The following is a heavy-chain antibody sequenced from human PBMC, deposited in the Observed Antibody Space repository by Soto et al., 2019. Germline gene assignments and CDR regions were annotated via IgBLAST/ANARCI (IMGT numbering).Heavy chain of an antibody. CDR1: GGSISNLNW. J-gene: IGHJ4*02. CDR2: IYYSGST. CDR3: ARRYGYYFDY. Sequence: SETLSLTCAVSGGSISNLNWWSWIRQHPGKGLEWIGYIYYSGSTNYNPSLKSRVTISVDTSKNQLSLKLSSVTAADTAVYYCARRYGYYFDYWGQGTLVTVSS. V-gene: IGHV4-59*08. D-gene: IGHD4-17*01.